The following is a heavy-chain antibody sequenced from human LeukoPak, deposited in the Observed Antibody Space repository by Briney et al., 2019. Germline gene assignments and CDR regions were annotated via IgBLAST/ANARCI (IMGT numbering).Heavy chain of an antibody. CDR1: GFTFSSYE. V-gene: IGHV3-48*03. D-gene: IGHD2-15*01. CDR2: ISSSDSTI. Sequence: GSLRLSCAASGFTFSSYEMNWVRQAPGKGLEWVSYISSSDSTIYYADSVKGRFTISRDNAKNSLYLQMNSLRAEDTAVYYCAREIRYCSGSKCYLFDYWGQGTLVTVSS. J-gene: IGHJ4*02. CDR3: AREIRYCSGSKCYLFDY.